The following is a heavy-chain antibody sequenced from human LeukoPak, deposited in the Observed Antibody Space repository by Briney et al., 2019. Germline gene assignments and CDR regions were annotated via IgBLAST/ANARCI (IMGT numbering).Heavy chain of an antibody. CDR1: GGSISSSSYY. J-gene: IGHJ4*02. Sequence: PSETLSLTCTVSGGSISSSSYYWGWIRQPPGKGLGWIGSIYYSGSTYYNPSLKSRVTISVDTSKNQFSLKLSSVTAADTAVYYCARRLAGTEDYWGQGTLVTVSS. V-gene: IGHV4-39*01. CDR3: ARRLAGTEDY. D-gene: IGHD6-13*01. CDR2: IYYSGST.